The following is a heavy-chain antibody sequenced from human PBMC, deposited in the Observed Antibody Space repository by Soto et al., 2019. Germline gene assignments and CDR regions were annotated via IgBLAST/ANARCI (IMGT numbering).Heavy chain of an antibody. J-gene: IGHJ6*02. CDR3: ARGSPTTVTTYYYYYYGMDV. Sequence: PGGSLRLSCAASGFTFSSYAMHWVRQAPGKGLEWVAVISYDGSSKYYADSVKGRFTISRDNSKNTLYLQMNSLRAEDTAVYYCARGSPTTVTTYYYYYYGMDVWGQGTTVTVSS. CDR1: GFTFSSYA. CDR2: ISYDGSSK. D-gene: IGHD4-17*01. V-gene: IGHV3-30-3*01.